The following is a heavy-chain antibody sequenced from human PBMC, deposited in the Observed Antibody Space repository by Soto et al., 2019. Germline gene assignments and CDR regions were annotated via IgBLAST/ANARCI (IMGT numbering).Heavy chain of an antibody. J-gene: IGHJ6*02. CDR2: INPNSGGT. D-gene: IGHD6-19*01. V-gene: IGHV1-2*02. Sequence: AASVKVSCKASGYTFTGYYMHWVRQAPGQGLEWMGWINPNSGGTNYAQKFQGRVTMTRDTSISTAYMELSRLRSDDTAVYYCARDQIAVAGPPNYYYYGMDVWGQGATVTVSS. CDR3: ARDQIAVAGPPNYYYYGMDV. CDR1: GYTFTGYY.